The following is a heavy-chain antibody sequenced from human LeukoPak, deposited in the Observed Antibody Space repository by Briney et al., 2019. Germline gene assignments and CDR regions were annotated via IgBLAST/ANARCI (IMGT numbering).Heavy chain of an antibody. D-gene: IGHD2/OR15-2a*01. CDR1: GYSFTSYW. CDR3: ARHPARFWTRTTYWFDP. J-gene: IGHJ5*02. V-gene: IGHV5-51*01. Sequence: GESLKIPCKGYGYSFTSYWIGWVRQMPGKGLEWMGIIYPGDSDTRYSPSFQGQVTISADKSISTAYLQWSSLKASDTAMYYCARHPARFWTRTTYWFDPWGQGTLVTVSS. CDR2: IYPGDSDT.